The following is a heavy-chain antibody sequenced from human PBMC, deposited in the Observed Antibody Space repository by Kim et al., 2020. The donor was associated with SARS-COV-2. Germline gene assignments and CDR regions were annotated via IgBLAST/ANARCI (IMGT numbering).Heavy chain of an antibody. Sequence: ADSVKDQFTIARDNAKNTLYLQMNSLRAEDTAVYYCVMLPSRATHWYFDLWGRGTLVTVSS. J-gene: IGHJ2*01. V-gene: IGHV3-74*01. D-gene: IGHD1-26*01. CDR3: VMLPSRATHWYFDL.